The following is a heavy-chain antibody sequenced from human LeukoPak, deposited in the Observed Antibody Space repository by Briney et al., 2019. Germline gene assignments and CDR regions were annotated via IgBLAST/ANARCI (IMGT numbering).Heavy chain of an antibody. CDR3: ASPSGTHYYYMDV. CDR2: IYYSGST. J-gene: IGHJ6*03. V-gene: IGHV4-59*01. CDR1: GGSISTYY. Sequence: SETLSLTCTVSGGSISTYYWSWIRQPPGKGLGWIGCIYYSGSTNYNPSLKSRVTISVDTSKNQFSLKVSSVTAADTAVYYCASPSGTHYYYMDVWGKGTTVTVSS.